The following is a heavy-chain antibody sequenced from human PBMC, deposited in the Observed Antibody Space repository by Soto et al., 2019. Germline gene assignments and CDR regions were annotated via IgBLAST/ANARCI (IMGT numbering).Heavy chain of an antibody. J-gene: IGHJ6*02. CDR1: GFTFSSYS. CDR3: ARELSQGYDFWSGYYIRKPYYYYYGMDV. D-gene: IGHD3-3*01. V-gene: IGHV3-21*01. Sequence: GGSLRLSCAASGFTFSSYSMNWVRQAPGKGLEWVSFISSSSSYIYYADSVKGRFTISRDNAKNSLYLQMNSLRAEDTAVYYCARELSQGYDFWSGYYIRKPYYYYYGMDVWGQGTTVTVSS. CDR2: ISSSSSYI.